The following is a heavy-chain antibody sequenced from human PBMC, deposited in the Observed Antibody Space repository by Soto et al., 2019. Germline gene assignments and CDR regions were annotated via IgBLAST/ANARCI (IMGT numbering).Heavy chain of an antibody. J-gene: IGHJ3*02. CDR3: ASSIMITFGGVIVVDAFDI. Sequence: ASVKVSCKASGGTFSSYAISWVRQAPGQGLEWMGGIIPIFGTANYAQKFQGRVTITADESTSTAYTELSSLRSEDTAVYFCASSIMITFGGVIVVDAFDIWGQGTMVTVSS. D-gene: IGHD3-16*02. CDR1: GGTFSSYA. V-gene: IGHV1-69*13. CDR2: IIPIFGTA.